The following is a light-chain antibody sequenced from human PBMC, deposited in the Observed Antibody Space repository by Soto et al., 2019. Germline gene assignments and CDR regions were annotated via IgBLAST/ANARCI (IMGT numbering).Light chain of an antibody. Sequence: DIQMTQSPSTLSASVGDRVTITCRASQGITNRLAWYQQKPGKAPKLLIYEASSLQSGVPSRISGSGSGTDFTLTISSLKNEDFATYYCQQANSFTITFGQGTRLEIK. CDR1: QGITNR. J-gene: IGKJ5*01. CDR3: QQANSFTIT. V-gene: IGKV1-12*01. CDR2: EAS.